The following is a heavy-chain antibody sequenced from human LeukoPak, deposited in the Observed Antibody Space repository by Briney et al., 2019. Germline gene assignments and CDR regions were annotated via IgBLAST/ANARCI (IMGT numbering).Heavy chain of an antibody. V-gene: IGHV3-21*01. Sequence: GGSLRLSCAASGFSFSRYSLSWVRQAPGKGLEWISLISSSTTYIYYADSVKGRFTISRDNAKNSVFLQMTSLRAEDTAVYYCAREGSYSCFDIWGQGTMVTVSS. D-gene: IGHD1-26*01. CDR3: AREGSYSCFDI. CDR2: ISSSTTYI. CDR1: GFSFSRYS. J-gene: IGHJ3*02.